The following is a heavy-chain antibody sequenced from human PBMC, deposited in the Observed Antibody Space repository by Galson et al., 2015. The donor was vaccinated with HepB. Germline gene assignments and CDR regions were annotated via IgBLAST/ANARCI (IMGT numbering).Heavy chain of an antibody. J-gene: IGHJ6*02. V-gene: IGHV3-21*01. CDR3: ARVYGSGSYGYGMDV. CDR2: ISSSSLYV. Sequence: PLRLACASSGFTLSTYSMNWVRQAPGEGLEWVSSISSSSLYVYYADSVRGRFTVSRDNAKNSHYLQMNSLSAEDTAMYYCARVYGSGSYGYGMDVWGQGTTVTVS. D-gene: IGHD3-10*01. CDR1: GFTLSTYS.